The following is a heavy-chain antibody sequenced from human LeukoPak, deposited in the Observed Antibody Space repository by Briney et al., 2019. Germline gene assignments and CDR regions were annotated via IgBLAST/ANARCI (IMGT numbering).Heavy chain of an antibody. Sequence: GGSLRLSCAASGFTFSSYSMNWVRQAPGKGLEWVSSISSSSSYIYYADSVKGRFTISRDNAKNSLYLQMNSLRAEDTAVYYCARDRDVILLEDAFDIWGQGTMVTVSS. CDR2: ISSSSSYI. CDR1: GFTFSSYS. D-gene: IGHD3-10*01. V-gene: IGHV3-21*01. CDR3: ARDRDVILLEDAFDI. J-gene: IGHJ3*02.